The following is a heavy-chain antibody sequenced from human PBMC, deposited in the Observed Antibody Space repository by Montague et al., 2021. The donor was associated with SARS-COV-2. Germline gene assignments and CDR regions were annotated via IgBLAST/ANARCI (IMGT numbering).Heavy chain of an antibody. D-gene: IGHD3-9*01. CDR2: IDWDDDK. CDR1: GFSLSTSGMR. V-gene: IGHV2-70*04. CDR3: ARSYYDILTGYYTPFDY. J-gene: IGHJ4*02. Sequence: ALVKPTQTLTLTCTFSGFSLSTSGMRASWIRQPPGKALEWLARIDWDDDKFHSTSLKTRLTISKDTSKNQVVLTMTNMVPVDTATYDCARSYYDILTGYYTPFDYGGQGTLVTVSS.